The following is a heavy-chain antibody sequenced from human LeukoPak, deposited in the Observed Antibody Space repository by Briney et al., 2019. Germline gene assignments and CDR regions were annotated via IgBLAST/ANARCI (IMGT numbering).Heavy chain of an antibody. D-gene: IGHD6-13*01. CDR1: GGSISSYY. J-gene: IGHJ4*02. Sequence: SETLSLTCTVSGGSISSYYWSWIRQPPGKGLEWIGYIYYGGSTNYNPSLKSRVTISVDTSKNQFSLKLSSVTAADTAMYYCARGIAAAGSHDYWGQGTLVTVSS. V-gene: IGHV4-59*01. CDR2: IYYGGST. CDR3: ARGIAAAGSHDY.